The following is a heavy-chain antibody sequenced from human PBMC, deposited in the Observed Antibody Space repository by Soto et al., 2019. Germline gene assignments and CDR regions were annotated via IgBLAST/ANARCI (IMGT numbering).Heavy chain of an antibody. J-gene: IGHJ4*02. CDR3: ARHGRYCSGGSCRLDD. V-gene: IGHV4-59*08. CDR1: GDSISGYY. Sequence: NPSETLSLTCTVSGDSISGYYWSWIRQAPGKGLEWIGYTYYTGRTDYNPSLKSRVTMSVDTSKNKFSLKLTSVTAADTAVYYCARHGRYCSGGSCRLDDWGQGTLVTVSS. D-gene: IGHD2-15*01. CDR2: TYYTGRT.